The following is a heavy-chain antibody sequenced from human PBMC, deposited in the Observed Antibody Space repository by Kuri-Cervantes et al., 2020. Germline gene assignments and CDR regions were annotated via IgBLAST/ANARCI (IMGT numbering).Heavy chain of an antibody. Sequence: SVKVSCKASGYTFTGYYMHWVRQAPGQGLEWMGGIIPIFGTANYAQKFQGRVTITADKSTSTAYMELSSLRSEDTAVYYCASTSQSRGYWGQGTLVTVSS. CDR1: GYTFTGYY. V-gene: IGHV1-69*06. CDR3: ASTSQSRGY. D-gene: IGHD2-2*01. CDR2: IIPIFGTA. J-gene: IGHJ4*02.